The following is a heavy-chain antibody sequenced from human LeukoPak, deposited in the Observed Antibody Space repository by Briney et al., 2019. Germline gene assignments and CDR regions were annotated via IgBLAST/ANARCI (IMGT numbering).Heavy chain of an antibody. CDR3: ARAVGPFDY. D-gene: IGHD3-16*01. V-gene: IGHV3-33*01. Sequence: GRSLRLSCAASGFTFSSNGMHWVRQAPGKGLEWVAVIWNDGSNKYYADSVKGRFTISRDNSKDTLYLQMNSLRVEDTAVYYCARAVGPFDYWGQGTLVTVSS. J-gene: IGHJ4*02. CDR1: GFTFSSNG. CDR2: IWNDGSNK.